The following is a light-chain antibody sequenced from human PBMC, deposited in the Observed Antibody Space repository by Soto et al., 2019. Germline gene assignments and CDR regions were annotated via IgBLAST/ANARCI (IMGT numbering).Light chain of an antibody. Sequence: EIVLTQSPGTLSLSPGERVTLSCRASQSVGNNYLGWYQQKPGQAPRLLIFNASRRPTGISDRFSGSGSGTDFTLTISRLEPEDFAMYYCHQYANSPHTFGQGTRLEIK. CDR2: NAS. CDR3: HQYANSPHT. J-gene: IGKJ5*01. CDR1: QSVGNNY. V-gene: IGKV3-20*01.